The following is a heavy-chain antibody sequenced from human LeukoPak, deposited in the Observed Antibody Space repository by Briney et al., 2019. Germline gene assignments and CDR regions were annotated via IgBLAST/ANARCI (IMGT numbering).Heavy chain of an antibody. CDR2: IIPILGIA. D-gene: IGHD1-26*01. V-gene: IGHV1-69*04. Sequence: SVKVSCKASGGTFSSYAISWVRQAPGQGLEWMGRIIPILGIANYAQKFQGRVTITADKSTSTAYMELSSLRSEDTAVYYCAAGDSSGSYTDYWGQGTLVAVSS. J-gene: IGHJ4*02. CDR1: GGTFSSYA. CDR3: AAGDSSGSYTDY.